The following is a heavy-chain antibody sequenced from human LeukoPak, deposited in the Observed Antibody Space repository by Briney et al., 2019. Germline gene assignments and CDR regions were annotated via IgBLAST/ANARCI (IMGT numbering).Heavy chain of an antibody. CDR1: GFTFSSYG. CDR3: ARLNYGGNVVNYYGMDV. D-gene: IGHD4-23*01. V-gene: IGHV3-30*03. Sequence: GGSLRLSCAASGFTFSSYGMHGVRQAPGKGLEWVAVISYDGSNKYYADSVKGRFTISRDNSKNTLYLQMNSLRAEDTAVYYCARLNYGGNVVNYYGMDVWGQGTTVTVSS. J-gene: IGHJ6*02. CDR2: ISYDGSNK.